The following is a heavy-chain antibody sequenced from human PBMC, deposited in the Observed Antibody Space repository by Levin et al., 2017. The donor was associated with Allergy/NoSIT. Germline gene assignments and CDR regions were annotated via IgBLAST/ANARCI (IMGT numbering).Heavy chain of an antibody. V-gene: IGHV5-10-1*01. CDR3: ARHQTDYSSGWDNSPDY. D-gene: IGHD6-19*01. J-gene: IGHJ4*02. CDR2: IDPSDSYT. Sequence: PGESLKISCKGSGYSFTSYWISWVRQMPGKGLEWMGRIDPSDSYTNYSPSFQGHVTISADKSISTAYLQWSSLKASDTAMYYCARHQTDYSSGWDNSPDYWGQGTLVTVSS. CDR1: GYSFTSYW.